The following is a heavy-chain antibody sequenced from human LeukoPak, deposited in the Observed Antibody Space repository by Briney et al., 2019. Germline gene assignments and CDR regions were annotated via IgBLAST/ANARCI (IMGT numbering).Heavy chain of an antibody. Sequence: GGSLRLSCAASGFSFSSYSINWVRQAPGKGLEWVSSISSSSGYIYHADSVKGRFTISRDNAKNTLYLQMNSLRADDTAVYYCARGGVYSTSAVDYWGQGTLVTVSS. CDR2: ISSSSGYI. V-gene: IGHV3-21*01. CDR1: GFSFSSYS. J-gene: IGHJ4*02. D-gene: IGHD6-6*01. CDR3: ARGGVYSTSAVDY.